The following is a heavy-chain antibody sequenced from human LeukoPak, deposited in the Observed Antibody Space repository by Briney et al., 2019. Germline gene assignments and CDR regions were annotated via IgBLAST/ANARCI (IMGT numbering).Heavy chain of an antibody. Sequence: SETLSLTCIVSGGSISINNYYLAWIRQPPGKGLEWIANIYYSGSTYYNPSLKSRVTISIDTSKNQFSLSLTSVTAADTAVYYCARALGAFDIWGQGTMVTVSS. CDR3: ARALGAFDI. J-gene: IGHJ3*02. CDR1: GGSISINNYY. V-gene: IGHV4-39*07. CDR2: IYYSGST.